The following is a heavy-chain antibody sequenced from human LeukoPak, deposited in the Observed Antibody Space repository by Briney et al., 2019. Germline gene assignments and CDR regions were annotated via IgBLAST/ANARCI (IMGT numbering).Heavy chain of an antibody. D-gene: IGHD2-2*01. Sequence: SETLSLTCTVSGGSISSYYWSWIRQPPGKGLEWIGYIYYSGSTNYNPSLKSRVTISVDTSKNQFSLKLSSVTAADTAVYYCARAPDCSSTSCYGWGFFDYWGQGTLVTASS. CDR3: ARAPDCSSTSCYGWGFFDY. CDR2: IYYSGST. J-gene: IGHJ4*02. V-gene: IGHV4-59*01. CDR1: GGSISSYY.